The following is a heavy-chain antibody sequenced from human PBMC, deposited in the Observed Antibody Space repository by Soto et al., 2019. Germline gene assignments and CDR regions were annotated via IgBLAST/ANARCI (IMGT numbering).Heavy chain of an antibody. CDR2: ISGSGGST. J-gene: IGHJ5*02. Sequence: VGSLGLSCADSGFTFSSYAMSWVRQAPGKGLEWVSAISGSGGSTYYADSVKGRFTISRDNSKNTLYLQMNSLRAEDTAVYYCAKDGGYCSSTSCYWPLYWFDPWGQGTLVTVSS. V-gene: IGHV3-23*01. CDR1: GFTFSSYA. CDR3: AKDGGYCSSTSCYWPLYWFDP. D-gene: IGHD2-2*01.